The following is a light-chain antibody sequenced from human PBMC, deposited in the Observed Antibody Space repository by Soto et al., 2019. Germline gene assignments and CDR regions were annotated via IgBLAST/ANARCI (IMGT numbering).Light chain of an antibody. V-gene: IGKV4-1*01. J-gene: IGKJ4*01. CDR1: QSLLYSSNNKNY. Sequence: DIVMTQSPDSLAVSLGERATINCKSSQSLLYSSNNKNYLAWYQQKPGQPPKLLIYWASTRESGVPDRFSGSGSGTDFTLTISSLQADDFATYYCQQYNSVSLLTFGGGTKVDIK. CDR3: QQYNSVSLLT. CDR2: WAS.